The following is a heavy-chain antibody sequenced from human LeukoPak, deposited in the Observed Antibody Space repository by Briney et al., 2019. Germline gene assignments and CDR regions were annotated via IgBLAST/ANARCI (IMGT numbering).Heavy chain of an antibody. J-gene: IGHJ4*02. D-gene: IGHD4-17*01. CDR1: GYTFTGYF. Sequence: AASVKFSCKASGYTFTGYFIHWVRQAPGQGLEWMGGIIPIFGTANYAQKFQGRVTITADESTSTAYMELSSLRSEDTAVYYCARDRAFIYGDYSALLDYWGQGTLVTVSS. CDR2: IIPIFGTA. CDR3: ARDRAFIYGDYSALLDY. V-gene: IGHV1-69*13.